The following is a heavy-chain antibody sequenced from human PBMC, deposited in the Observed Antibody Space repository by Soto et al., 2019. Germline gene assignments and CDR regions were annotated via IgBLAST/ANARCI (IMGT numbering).Heavy chain of an antibody. V-gene: IGHV4-39*07. Sequence: SETLSLTCTVSGGSISSSSYYWGWIRQPPGKGLEWIGSIYYRGNTYYNPSLKSRVTISVDRSTNQFSLKVSSVTAADTAVYYCAIANYFESSGPFDYWGPGTLVTVSS. CDR2: IYYRGNT. CDR3: AIANYFESSGPFDY. J-gene: IGHJ4*02. CDR1: GGSISSSSYY. D-gene: IGHD3-22*01.